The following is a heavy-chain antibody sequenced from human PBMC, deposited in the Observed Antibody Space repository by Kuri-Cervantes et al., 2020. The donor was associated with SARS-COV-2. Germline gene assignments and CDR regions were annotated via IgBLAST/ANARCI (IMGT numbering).Heavy chain of an antibody. CDR2: IYYSGST. CDR1: GGSISSSSYY. J-gene: IGHJ6*02. Sequence: SETLSFTCTVSGGSISSSSYYWGWIRQPPGKGLEWIGSIYYSGSTYYNPSLKSRVTISVDTSKNQFSLKLSSVTAADTAVYYCARSRGYCSSTSCFYYYGMDVWGQGTTVTVSS. V-gene: IGHV4-39*01. D-gene: IGHD2-2*01. CDR3: ARSRGYCSSTSCFYYYGMDV.